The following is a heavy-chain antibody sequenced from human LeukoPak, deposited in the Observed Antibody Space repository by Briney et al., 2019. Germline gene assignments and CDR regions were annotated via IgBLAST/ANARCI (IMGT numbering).Heavy chain of an antibody. CDR1: GGSISSYY. Sequence: PSETLSLTCTVSGGSISSYYLSWIRQPPGKGLEWIGYIYYSGSTNYNPSLKSRVTISVDTSKNQFSLKLSSVTAADTAVYYCARIRNDYADYYYYMDVWGKGTTVTVSS. V-gene: IGHV4-59*01. CDR3: ARIRNDYADYYYYMDV. J-gene: IGHJ6*03. CDR2: IYYSGST. D-gene: IGHD4-17*01.